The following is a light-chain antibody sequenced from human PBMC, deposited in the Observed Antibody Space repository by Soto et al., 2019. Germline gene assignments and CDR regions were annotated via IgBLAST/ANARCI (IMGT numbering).Light chain of an antibody. Sequence: EIVMTQSPATLSVSPGERATLSCRASQSVSSNLAWYQQKPGQAPRLLIYGASARATGIPARFSGSGSGTEFTLTISSLQSEDSAVYDCQQYNSWPPVYTFGQGTKLEIK. CDR3: QQYNSWPPVYT. CDR2: GAS. CDR1: QSVSSN. J-gene: IGKJ2*01. V-gene: IGKV3-15*01.